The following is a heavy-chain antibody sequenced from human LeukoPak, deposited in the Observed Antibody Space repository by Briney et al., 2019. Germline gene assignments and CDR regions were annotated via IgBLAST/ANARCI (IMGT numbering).Heavy chain of an antibody. CDR1: GYTFTSYG. CDR2: ISANNGNT. V-gene: IGHV1-18*01. D-gene: IGHD4-17*01. J-gene: IGHJ6*02. CDR3: ARGSYGDAYYYGMDV. Sequence: ASVKVSCKASGYTFTSYGISWARQAPGQGLEWMGWISANNGNTNYAQKLQGRVTMTTDTSTSTAYMELRSLRSDDTAVYYCARGSYGDAYYYGMDVWGQGTTVTVSS.